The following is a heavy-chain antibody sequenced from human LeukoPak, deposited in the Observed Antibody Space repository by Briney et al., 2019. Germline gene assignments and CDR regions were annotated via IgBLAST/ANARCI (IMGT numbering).Heavy chain of an antibody. D-gene: IGHD5-12*01. CDR1: GFTFSSYG. J-gene: IGHJ5*02. Sequence: PGGSLRLSCAASGFTFSSYGMSWVRQAPGKGLEWVSAISGSGGSTYYADSVKGRFTISRDNSKNTLYLQMNSLRAEDTAVYYCAKDLRRVATIETLFDPWGQGTLVTVSS. CDR3: AKDLRRVATIETLFDP. V-gene: IGHV3-23*01. CDR2: ISGSGGST.